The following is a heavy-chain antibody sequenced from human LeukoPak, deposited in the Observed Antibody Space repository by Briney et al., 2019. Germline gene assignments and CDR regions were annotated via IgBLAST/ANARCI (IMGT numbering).Heavy chain of an antibody. V-gene: IGHV4-39*07. CDR2: IYYSGST. J-gene: IGHJ6*03. Sequence: KPSETLSLTCTVSGGSISSSSYYWGWIRQPPGKGLEWIGSIYYSGSTYYNPSLKSRVTISVDTSKNQFSLKLSSVTAADTAVYYCARSLGYSGYDRGPSYYYYYMDVWGKGTTVTISS. CDR3: ARSLGYSGYDRGPSYYYYYMDV. CDR1: GGSISSSSYY. D-gene: IGHD5-12*01.